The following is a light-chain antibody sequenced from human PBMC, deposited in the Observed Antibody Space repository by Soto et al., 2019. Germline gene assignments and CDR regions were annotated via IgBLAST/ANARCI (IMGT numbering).Light chain of an antibody. CDR3: QSRSSWPPVLT. CDR2: DAS. J-gene: IGKJ4*01. V-gene: IGKV3-11*01. CDR1: QSVKTY. Sequence: ETVLTQSPATLSLSPGERTTLSFRASQSVKTYLAWYQQKPGQVPRLLIYDASNRATGIPARFSGSGSGTDLTLTISSLAPQDFAVYYCQSRSSWPPVLTFGGGTKVEIK.